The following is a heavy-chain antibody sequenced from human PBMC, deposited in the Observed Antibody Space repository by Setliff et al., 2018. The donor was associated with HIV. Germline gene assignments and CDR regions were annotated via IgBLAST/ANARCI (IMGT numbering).Heavy chain of an antibody. CDR2: VIPILGIA. V-gene: IGHV1-69*02. J-gene: IGHJ5*02. CDR1: GGTFSSYT. Sequence: GASVKVSCKASGGTFSSYTISWVRQAPGQGLEWMGRVIPILGIANNAQKFQGRVTMTADKPTSTAYMELSSLRSDDTAVYYCASTTYYYDSSGHPPGWFDPWGQGTLVTVSS. D-gene: IGHD3-22*01. CDR3: ASTTYYYDSSGHPPGWFDP.